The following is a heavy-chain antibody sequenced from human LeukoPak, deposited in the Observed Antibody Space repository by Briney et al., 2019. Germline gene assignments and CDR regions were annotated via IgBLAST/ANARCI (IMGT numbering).Heavy chain of an antibody. D-gene: IGHD3-16*02. CDR1: GVAISSGDYY. CDR3: ATAPYEYIWGTYRTNWFDP. V-gene: IGHV4-30-4*01. Sequence: ETSQTLSLTCTVSGVAISSGDYYWSWIRQPPGKGLEWIGYSYYSGNTYYNPSLKSRVTISMDTSKNQFSLKLNSMTAADTAVYYCATAPYEYIWGTYRTNWFDPWGQGTLVTVSS. CDR2: SYYSGNT. J-gene: IGHJ5*02.